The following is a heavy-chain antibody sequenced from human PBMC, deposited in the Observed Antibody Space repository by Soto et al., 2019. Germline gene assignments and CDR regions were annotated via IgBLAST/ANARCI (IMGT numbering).Heavy chain of an antibody. CDR2: ISPKGGSI. CDR3: VKDRDSNSWPSRDV. D-gene: IGHD3-22*01. CDR1: GYTFTRNG. V-gene: IGHV1-18*01. Sequence: GASVKVSCKTSGYTFTRNGISWVRQAPGQGLEWMGWISPKGGSIKYAQKFQGRVIMTTDTSTSTAYMELRSLRSDDTAVYYCVKDRDSNSWPSRDVWGPGTTVTVSS. J-gene: IGHJ6*02.